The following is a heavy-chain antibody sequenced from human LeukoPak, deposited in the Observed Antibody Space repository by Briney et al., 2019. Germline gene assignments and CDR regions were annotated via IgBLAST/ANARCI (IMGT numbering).Heavy chain of an antibody. D-gene: IGHD3-3*01. CDR2: INHSGST. V-gene: IGHV4-34*01. CDR3: AIFGVVIARVDY. J-gene: IGHJ4*02. CDR1: GGSCSGYY. Sequence: PSETLSLTCAVYGGSCSGYYWSWIRQPPGKGLEWIGEINHSGSTNYNPSLKSRVTISVDTSKNQFSLKLSSVTAADTAVYYCAIFGVVIARVDYWGQGTLVTVSS.